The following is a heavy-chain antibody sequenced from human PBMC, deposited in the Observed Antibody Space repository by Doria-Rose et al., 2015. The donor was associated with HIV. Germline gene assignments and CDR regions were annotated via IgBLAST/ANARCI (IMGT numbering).Heavy chain of an antibody. V-gene: IGHV3-49*04. CDR3: TKSHNNFWSGSYYDY. D-gene: IGHD3-3*01. J-gene: IGHJ4*02. CDR2: IRSIAYGGTT. Sequence: GFTFADSAINWVRQAPGKGLEWLGFIRSIAYGGTTEYAASLKDRFTISRDDSNTIAYLHMNSLKTEDTAVYFCTKSHNNFWSGSYYDYWGPGTLVTVSS. CDR1: GFTFADSA.